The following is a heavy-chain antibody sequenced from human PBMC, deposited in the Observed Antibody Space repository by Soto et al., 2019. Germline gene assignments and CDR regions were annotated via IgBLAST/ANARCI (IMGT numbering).Heavy chain of an antibody. Sequence: EVQVVESGGGLVQPGGSLRLSCAASGFTVSSNYMSWVRQAPGKGLEWVSVIYSGGNTYYADSVKVRFTISRDNSKNTLYLQMNSLRVDDTAVYYCARDPMATIDYWGQGTLVTVSS. V-gene: IGHV3-66*01. J-gene: IGHJ4*02. CDR3: ARDPMATIDY. CDR1: GFTVSSNY. D-gene: IGHD4-17*01. CDR2: IYSGGNT.